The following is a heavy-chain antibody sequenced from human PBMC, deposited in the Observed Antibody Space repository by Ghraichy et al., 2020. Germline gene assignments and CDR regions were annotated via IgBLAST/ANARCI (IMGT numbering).Heavy chain of an antibody. V-gene: IGHV3-48*02. CDR3: ARHGHVGYDILKDQLGYYGMDV. Sequence: GESLNISCAASGFTFNTNAMNWVRQAPGKGLEWLSYISTTGNTMYYVDSVKGRFTISRDNAKNVLYLQMNGLRDDDTAVYYCARHGHVGYDILKDQLGYYGMDVWGQGTTVTVSS. CDR1: GFTFNTNA. D-gene: IGHD3-9*01. J-gene: IGHJ6*02. CDR2: ISTTGNTM.